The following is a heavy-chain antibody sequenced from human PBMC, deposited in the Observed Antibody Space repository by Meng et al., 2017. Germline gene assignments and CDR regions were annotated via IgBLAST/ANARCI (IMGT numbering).Heavy chain of an antibody. CDR3: ASAGGTTVAATALFGY. CDR1: GSTFSSYA. Sequence: GGSLRPSCAASGSTFSSYAMHWVRQAPGKGLEWVAVISYDGSNKYYADSVKGRFTISRDNSKNTLYLQMNSLRAEDTAVYYCASAGGTTVAATALFGYWGQGTLVTVSS. J-gene: IGHJ4*02. D-gene: IGHD6-25*01. V-gene: IGHV3-30*04. CDR2: ISYDGSNK.